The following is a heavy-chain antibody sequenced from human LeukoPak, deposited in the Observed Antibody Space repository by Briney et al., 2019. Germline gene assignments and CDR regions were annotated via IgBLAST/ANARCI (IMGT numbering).Heavy chain of an antibody. CDR2: IWYDGSNK. D-gene: IGHD3-3*01. Sequence: GGSLRLSCAASGFTFSSYGMHWVRQAPDKGLEWVAVIWYDGSNKYYADAVKGRFTISRDDSRDTLYLQMNSLKAEDTAVYYCAKDAFSYNGVFDPSDIWGQGTMVTVSS. CDR1: GFTFSSYG. J-gene: IGHJ3*02. CDR3: AKDAFSYNGVFDPSDI. V-gene: IGHV3-33*06.